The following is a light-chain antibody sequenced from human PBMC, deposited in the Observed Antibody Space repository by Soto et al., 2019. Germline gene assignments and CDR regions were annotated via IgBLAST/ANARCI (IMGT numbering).Light chain of an antibody. CDR2: DAS. V-gene: IGKV3-11*01. CDR3: LRDYNYPQT. CDR1: QSVSSY. Sequence: EIVLTQSPATLSLSPGERATLSCRASQSVSSYLAWYQQKPGQAPRLLIYDASNRATGIPARFSGSGSGTDFTLTISSLQPEDFATYYCLRDYNYPQTFGQGTKVDIK. J-gene: IGKJ1*01.